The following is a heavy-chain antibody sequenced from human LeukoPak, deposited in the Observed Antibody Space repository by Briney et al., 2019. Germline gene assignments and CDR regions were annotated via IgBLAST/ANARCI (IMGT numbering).Heavy chain of an antibody. D-gene: IGHD2-2*03. V-gene: IGHV3-23*01. CDR1: GITFSSYG. CDR2: ISSTGGTT. CDR3: ARESVDIVVVPAAKNPQYYYYYMDV. Sequence: SGGSLRLSCAASGITFSSYGMSWVRQAPGKGLEWVSSISSTGGTTYYADSVKGRFTISRDNSKNTLYLQMNSLRAEDTAVYYCARESVDIVVVPAAKNPQYYYYYMDVWGKGTTVTVSS. J-gene: IGHJ6*03.